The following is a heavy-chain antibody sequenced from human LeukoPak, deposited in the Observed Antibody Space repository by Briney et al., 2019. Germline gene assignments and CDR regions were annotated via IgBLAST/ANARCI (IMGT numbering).Heavy chain of an antibody. V-gene: IGHV4-39*01. D-gene: IGHD2-15*01. CDR1: GGSISSSSYY. CDR3: ASHLGYCSGGSCFTFDY. Sequence: SETLSLTCTVSGGSISSSSYYWGWIRQPPGKGLEWIGSIYYSGIPYYNPSLKSRVTISVYTSKNQFSLKLSSVTAADTAVYYCASHLGYCSGGSCFTFDYWGQGTLVTVSS. CDR2: IYYSGIP. J-gene: IGHJ4*02.